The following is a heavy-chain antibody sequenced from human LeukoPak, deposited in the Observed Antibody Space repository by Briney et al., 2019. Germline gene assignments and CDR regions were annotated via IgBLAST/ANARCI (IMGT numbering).Heavy chain of an antibody. CDR2: IKPDGSEK. D-gene: IGHD1-26*01. J-gene: IGHJ3*02. CDR1: GFTFSSTW. Sequence: PGGSLRLPCAASGFTFSSTWMNWVRQVPGKGLEWVGNIKPDGSEKYHEDSVEGRFTISRDNVKNALYLQMKSLRVEDTGVYYCARPGVAGGAFDIWGQGTVVIVSS. CDR3: ARPGVAGGAFDI. V-gene: IGHV3-7*01.